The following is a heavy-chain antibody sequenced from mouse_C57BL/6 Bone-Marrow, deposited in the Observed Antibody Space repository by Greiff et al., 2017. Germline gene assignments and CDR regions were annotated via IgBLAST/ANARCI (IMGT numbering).Heavy chain of an antibody. V-gene: IGHV1-63*01. J-gene: IGHJ2*01. CDR2: IYPGGGYT. CDR1: GYTFTNYW. D-gene: IGHD1-1*01. Sequence: QVQLQQSGAELVRPGTSVKMSCKASGYTFTNYWIGWAKQRPGHGLEWIGDIYPGGGYTNYNEKFKGKATLTADKSSSTAYMQFSSLTSEDSAIYYCARRGHYYGSSLGGVDYWGQGTTLTVSS. CDR3: ARRGHYYGSSLGGVDY.